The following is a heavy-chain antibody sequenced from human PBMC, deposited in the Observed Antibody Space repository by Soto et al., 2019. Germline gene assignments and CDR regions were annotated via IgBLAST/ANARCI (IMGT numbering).Heavy chain of an antibody. CDR2: IKQDGCEK. Sequence: EMQLVESGGGLVQPGGSLRLSCEASTFTFASYWMSWVRRAPGKGLEWVANIKQDGCEKYYVDSVKRRFTISRDNSKNSVYLQMISLRAEDTAVYYCATGGGSIGGLIDSWGQGTLVTVSS. CDR3: ATGGGSIGGLIDS. V-gene: IGHV3-7*05. D-gene: IGHD3-16*01. CDR1: TFTFASYW. J-gene: IGHJ4*02.